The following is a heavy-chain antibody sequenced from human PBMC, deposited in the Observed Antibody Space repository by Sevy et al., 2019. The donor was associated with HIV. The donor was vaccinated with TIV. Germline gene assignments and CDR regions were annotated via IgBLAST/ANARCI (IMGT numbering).Heavy chain of an antibody. CDR1: GFTFSHYA. J-gene: IGHJ4*02. Sequence: GGSLRLSCAASGFTFSHYAMHWIRQAPGKGLEWVAAISFDGASRNYADSVRGRFTISRDDSKNTVYLHMRGLRREDTAVYFCAKDHAVTTGWVVFDSWGQGTLVTVSS. CDR3: AKDHAVTTGWVVFDS. V-gene: IGHV3-30*18. CDR2: ISFDGASR. D-gene: IGHD4-17*01.